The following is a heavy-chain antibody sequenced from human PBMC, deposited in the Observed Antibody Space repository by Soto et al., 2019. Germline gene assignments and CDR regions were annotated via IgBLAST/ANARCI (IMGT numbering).Heavy chain of an antibody. CDR1: GGSISSGGSY. Sequence: QVQLQESGPGLVKPSQTLSLTCTVSGGSISSGGSYWSWIRQHPGKGLEWIGYIYYSGSTYYNQSLKSRDTISVDTSKNQRSIKLSSVTAANTAVYYCARVGGINLFDPWGQGTLVTVSS. CDR3: ARVGGINLFDP. CDR2: IYYSGST. V-gene: IGHV4-31*03. J-gene: IGHJ5*02. D-gene: IGHD3-16*01.